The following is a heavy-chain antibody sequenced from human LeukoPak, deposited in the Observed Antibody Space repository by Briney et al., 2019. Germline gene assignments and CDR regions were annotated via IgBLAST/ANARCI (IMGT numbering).Heavy chain of an antibody. CDR3: ARGLSGYASSLGY. J-gene: IGHJ4*02. CDR2: TRFDGSYK. Sequence: PGGSLRLSCAASGFSFSSSGMHWVRQAPGKGPEWVAFTRFDGSYKAYGDSVKGRFTISRDNSKNTLYLQMDSLRSDDTAVYYCARGLSGYASSLGYWGQGTLVTVSA. D-gene: IGHD6-6*01. CDR1: GFSFSSSG. V-gene: IGHV3-30*02.